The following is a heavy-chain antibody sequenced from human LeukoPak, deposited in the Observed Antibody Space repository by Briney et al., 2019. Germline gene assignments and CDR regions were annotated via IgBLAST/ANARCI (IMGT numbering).Heavy chain of an antibody. D-gene: IGHD3-16*01. V-gene: IGHV1-46*01. Sequence: ASVKVSCKASGYTFTSYYMHWVRQAPGQGLEWMGIINPSGGSTSYAQKFQGRVTMTSDTSTSTVYMELSSLRSEDTAVYYCTRHLRQEQGERSNRFDPWGQGTLVTVSS. J-gene: IGHJ5*02. CDR3: TRHLRQEQGERSNRFDP. CDR2: INPSGGST. CDR1: GYTFTSYY.